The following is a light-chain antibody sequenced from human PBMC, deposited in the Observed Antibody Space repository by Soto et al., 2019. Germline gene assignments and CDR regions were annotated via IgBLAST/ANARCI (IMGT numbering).Light chain of an antibody. J-gene: IGLJ2*01. V-gene: IGLV2-14*03. Sequence: QSALTQPASVSGSPGQSITISCTGTSSDVGGYSFVSWYQHHPGKAPKLMIYDVSYRPSGVSSRFSGSKSGNTASLTISGLQAEDEADYCCSSYTRSSTVVFGGGTKVTVL. CDR3: SSYTRSSTVV. CDR2: DVS. CDR1: SSDVGGYSF.